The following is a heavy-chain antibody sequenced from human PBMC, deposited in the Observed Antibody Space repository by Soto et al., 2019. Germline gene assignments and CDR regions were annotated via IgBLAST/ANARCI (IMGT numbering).Heavy chain of an antibody. V-gene: IGHV3-23*01. CDR3: AKGPYYFDNIGRPNGYFDY. CDR2: ISGSGADT. Sequence: EVQLLESGGGLVRPGGSLRLSCAASGFTFSTHAMSWVRQAPGKGLEWVSVISGSGADTYYADAVKGRFTISRDNSKNTLYLQMNSLSADDTALYYCAKGPYYFDNIGRPNGYFDYWGQGTLVTVSS. D-gene: IGHD3-22*01. J-gene: IGHJ4*02. CDR1: GFTFSTHA.